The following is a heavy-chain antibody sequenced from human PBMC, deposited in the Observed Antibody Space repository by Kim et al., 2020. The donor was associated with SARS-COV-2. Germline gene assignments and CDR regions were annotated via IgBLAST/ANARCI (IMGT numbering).Heavy chain of an antibody. D-gene: IGHD5-18*01. CDR3: ASRRGFGFGYREFDP. J-gene: IGHJ5*02. V-gene: IGHV3-11*01. Sequence: VKGRFNISRDNANNSLSIQMNNLRPDDTAVYYCASRRGFGFGYREFDPWGQGTLVTVSS.